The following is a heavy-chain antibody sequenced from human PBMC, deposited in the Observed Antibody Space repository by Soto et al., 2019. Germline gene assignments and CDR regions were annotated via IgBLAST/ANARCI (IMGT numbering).Heavy chain of an antibody. CDR3: ARDKYCSGGSCRKNWFDP. CDR2: IYDDGSA. V-gene: IGHV4-59*01. CDR1: GGSISSSY. J-gene: IGHJ5*02. D-gene: IGHD2-15*01. Sequence: SETLSLTCTVSGGSISSSYWSWIRQPPGKGLEWLAYIYDDGSANYNPSLKSRATISLDMSKNQFCLKLTSVTAADTAVYYCARDKYCSGGSCRKNWFDPWGQGTLVTVSS.